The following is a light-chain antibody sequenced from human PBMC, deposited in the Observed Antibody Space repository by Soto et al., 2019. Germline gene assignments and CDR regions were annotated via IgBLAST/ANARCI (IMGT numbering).Light chain of an antibody. CDR1: QRVSSGY. V-gene: IGKV3-20*01. J-gene: IGKJ5*01. Sequence: PGERATLSCRASQRVSSGYLAWYQQKPGQAPRLLMYAASSRAAGIPDRFSGSGSGTDFTLTISRLEPEDFAVYYCQQCGSSSPFGQGTRLEIK. CDR3: QQCGSSSP. CDR2: AAS.